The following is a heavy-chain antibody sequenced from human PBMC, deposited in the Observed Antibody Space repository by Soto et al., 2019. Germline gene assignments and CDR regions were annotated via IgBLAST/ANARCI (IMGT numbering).Heavy chain of an antibody. CDR2: IYYSGST. V-gene: IGHV4-59*01. CDR3: AMRNYYESGAYYWYYFDY. Sequence: SETLSLTCTVSGGSISSYYWSWIRQPPGKGLEWIGYIYYSGSTNYIPSLKSRVTISVDTSKNQFSLKLSSVTAADTAVYFCAMRNYYESGAYYWYYFDYWGQGTLVTVSS. D-gene: IGHD3-22*01. J-gene: IGHJ4*02. CDR1: GGSISSYY.